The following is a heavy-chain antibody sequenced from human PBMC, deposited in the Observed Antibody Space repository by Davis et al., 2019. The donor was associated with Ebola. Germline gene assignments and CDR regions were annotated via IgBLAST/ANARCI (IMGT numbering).Heavy chain of an antibody. Sequence: ESLKISCAASCFTFSSYAMSSVRHAPGKGLEWVSTISGSGVNTYYADSVKGRFTISRDNSRNTLYLQMNSLRAEDTAVYYCARSPYSSGWYYFDYWGQGTLVTVSS. V-gene: IGHV3-23*01. J-gene: IGHJ4*02. CDR3: ARSPYSSGWYYFDY. CDR1: CFTFSSYA. CDR2: ISGSGVNT. D-gene: IGHD6-19*01.